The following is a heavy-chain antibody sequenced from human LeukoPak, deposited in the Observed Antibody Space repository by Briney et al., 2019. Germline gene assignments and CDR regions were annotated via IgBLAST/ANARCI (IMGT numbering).Heavy chain of an antibody. CDR3: ARGWGSSGWYNWFDP. V-gene: IGHV3-13*01. J-gene: IGHJ5*02. D-gene: IGHD6-19*01. CDR2: IGTAGDT. CDR1: GFTFSSYD. Sequence: GGSLRLPCAASGFTFSSYDMHWVRQATGKGLEWVSAIGTAGDTYYPGSVKGRFTISRENAKNSLYLQMNSLRAGDTAVCHCARGWGSSGWYNWFDPWGQGTLVTVSS.